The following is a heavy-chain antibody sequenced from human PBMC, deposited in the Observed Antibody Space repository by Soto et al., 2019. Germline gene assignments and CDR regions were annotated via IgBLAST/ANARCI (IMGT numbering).Heavy chain of an antibody. CDR3: ARGSRIAARPLGYYYYGMDV. J-gene: IGHJ6*02. D-gene: IGHD6-6*01. Sequence: SETLSLPCAVYGGSFSGYYWSWIRQPPGKGLEWIGEINHSGSTNYNPSLKSRVTMSVDTSRNQFSLKLSSVTAADTAVYYCARGSRIAARPLGYYYYGMDVWGQGTTVTVS. V-gene: IGHV4-34*01. CDR1: GGSFSGYY. CDR2: INHSGST.